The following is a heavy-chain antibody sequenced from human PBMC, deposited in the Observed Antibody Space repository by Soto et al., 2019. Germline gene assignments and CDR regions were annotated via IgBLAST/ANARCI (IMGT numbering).Heavy chain of an antibody. D-gene: IGHD4-17*01. J-gene: IGHJ3*02. CDR2: IFYSGSS. CDR1: GGSISSSHYY. Sequence: QLQLQESGPGLVKPSETLSLTSTVSGGSISSSHYYWSWIRQPPGKGLEWIGTIFYSGSSYYNPTLKSRVTISVDTSKNQFSLKLNSMTAADTAVYYCAWTGGDYDMDAFHIWGQGTMVTVSS. CDR3: AWTGGDYDMDAFHI. V-gene: IGHV4-39*01.